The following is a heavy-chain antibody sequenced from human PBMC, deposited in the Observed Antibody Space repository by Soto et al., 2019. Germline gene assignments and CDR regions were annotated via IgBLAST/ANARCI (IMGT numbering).Heavy chain of an antibody. Sequence: ASVKVSCKASGYTFTSYGISWVRQAPGQGLEWMGWISAYNGNTNYAQKLQGRVTMTTDTSTSTAYMELRSLRSDDTAVYYCARDSGDIVVVVAANYMDVWGKGTTVTVS. CDR3: ARDSGDIVVVVAANYMDV. CDR2: ISAYNGNT. D-gene: IGHD2-15*01. J-gene: IGHJ6*03. V-gene: IGHV1-18*01. CDR1: GYTFTSYG.